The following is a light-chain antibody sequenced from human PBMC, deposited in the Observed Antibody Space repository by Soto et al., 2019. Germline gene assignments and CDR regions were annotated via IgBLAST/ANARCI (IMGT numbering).Light chain of an antibody. J-gene: IGKJ1*01. V-gene: IGKV1-39*01. CDR2: AAS. CDR1: QSISSY. CDR3: QQSYSTPRT. Sequence: DIQMTQSPSSLSASVVDRVTITCRASQSISSYLNWYQQKPGRAPKLLIYAASSLQGGVPSRFSGSGSGTDSTLTISSLQPEDFATYYCQQSYSTPRTFGQGTKVDIK.